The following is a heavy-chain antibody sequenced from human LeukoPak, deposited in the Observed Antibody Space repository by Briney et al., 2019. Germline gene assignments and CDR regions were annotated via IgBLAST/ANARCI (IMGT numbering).Heavy chain of an antibody. D-gene: IGHD1-26*01. V-gene: IGHV4-59*01. Sequence: SETLSLTCAVSGGSISGYYWNWVRQPPGKGLEWIGHMHYSGSTSYNPSLQSRVTMSVDTSKNQFSLRLTSVSAADTAVYYCATWMWDVGYFVFWGHGTLVTVSS. J-gene: IGHJ4*01. CDR1: GGSISGYY. CDR3: ATWMWDVGYFVF. CDR2: MHYSGST.